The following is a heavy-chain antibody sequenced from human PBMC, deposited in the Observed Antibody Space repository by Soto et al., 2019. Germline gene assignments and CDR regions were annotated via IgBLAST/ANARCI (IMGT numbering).Heavy chain of an antibody. D-gene: IGHD6-19*01. CDR3: ARGRAKRTAVAGPDY. Sequence: SETLSLTCAVYGGSFSGYYWSWIRQPPGKGLEWIGEINHSGSTNYNPSLKSRVTISVDTSKNQFSLKLSSVTAADTAVHYCARGRAKRTAVAGPDYWGQGTLVTVSS. V-gene: IGHV4-34*01. CDR1: GGSFSGYY. CDR2: INHSGST. J-gene: IGHJ4*02.